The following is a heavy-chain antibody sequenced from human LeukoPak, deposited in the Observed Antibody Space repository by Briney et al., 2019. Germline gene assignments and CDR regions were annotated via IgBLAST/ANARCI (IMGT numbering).Heavy chain of an antibody. D-gene: IGHD5-18*01. V-gene: IGHV3-7*05. CDR3: ARDHRYSSWN. J-gene: IGHJ4*02. CDR1: GFAFSTYW. CDR2: IKQDGSEK. Sequence: GGSLRLSCAASGFAFSTYWMSWVRRAPGKGLEWVANIKQDGSEKYYVDSVKGRFTISKDNAKNSLYLQMNSLRAEDTAVYYCARDHRYSSWNWGQGTLVTVSS.